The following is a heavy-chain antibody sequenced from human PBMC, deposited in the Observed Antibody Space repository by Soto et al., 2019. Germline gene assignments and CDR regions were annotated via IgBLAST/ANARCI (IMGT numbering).Heavy chain of an antibody. D-gene: IGHD2-2*01. CDR3: AKVTGYCSSSSCRRDYYYYYGMDV. J-gene: IGHJ6*02. CDR2: ISYDGSDK. Sequence: PGGSLRLSCAASGFTFSNYGMHWVRQAPGKGLEWVAVISYDGSDKYYADSVKGRFSISRDNSKNTLYLQMNSLRAEDTAVCYCAKVTGYCSSSSCRRDYYYYYGMDVWGQGTTVTVSS. CDR1: GFTFSNYG. V-gene: IGHV3-30*18.